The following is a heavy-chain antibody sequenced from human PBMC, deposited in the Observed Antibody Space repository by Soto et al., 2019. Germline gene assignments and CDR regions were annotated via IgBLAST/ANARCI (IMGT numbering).Heavy chain of an antibody. CDR2: IRSKDHDYAT. Sequence: EVQLVESGGGLVQPGGSLKLSCATSGFTFSGSSMHWVRQASGKGLEWVGGIRSKDHDYATAYAASRNGRFTVSRYDSQSPAYLQMNSLRTANPAVYHCIYTGVALAGGYWGQGTLVTVSS. V-gene: IGHV3-73*01. CDR3: IYTGVALAGGY. D-gene: IGHD3-16*01. J-gene: IGHJ4*02. CDR1: GFTFSGSS.